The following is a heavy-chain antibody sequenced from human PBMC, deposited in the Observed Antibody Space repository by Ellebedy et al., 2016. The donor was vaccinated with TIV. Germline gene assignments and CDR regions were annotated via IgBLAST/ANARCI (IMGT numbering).Heavy chain of an antibody. V-gene: IGHV3-30-3*01. Sequence: GESLKISXAASGFTFSSYAMHWVRQAPGKGLEWVAVISYDGSNKYYADSVKGRFTISRDNSKNTLYLQMNSLRAEDTAVYYCARDSYYDSSGSEDWGQGTLVTVSS. J-gene: IGHJ4*02. CDR3: ARDSYYDSSGSED. CDR1: GFTFSSYA. D-gene: IGHD3-22*01. CDR2: ISYDGSNK.